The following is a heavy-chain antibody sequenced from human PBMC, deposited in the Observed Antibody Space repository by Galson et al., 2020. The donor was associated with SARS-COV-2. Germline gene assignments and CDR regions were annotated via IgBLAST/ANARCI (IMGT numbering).Heavy chain of an antibody. CDR2: LYYSGST. Sequence: ETSETLSLTCTVSGASISSSTFYWGWIRQPPGKGLEWIGSLYYSGSTYYNPSLESRVTISVDTSRNQLSLKLTSVTAADTAVYYCATQTPSGIAVVPAVIDYWGQGTLVIVSS. V-gene: IGHV4-39*01. CDR1: GASISSSTFY. J-gene: IGHJ4*02. D-gene: IGHD2-2*01. CDR3: ATQTPSGIAVVPAVIDY.